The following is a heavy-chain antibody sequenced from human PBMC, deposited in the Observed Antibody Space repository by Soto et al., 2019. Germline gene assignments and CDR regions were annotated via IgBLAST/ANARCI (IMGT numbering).Heavy chain of an antibody. CDR3: ATRHLDDPYGGPGGY. J-gene: IGHJ4*02. D-gene: IGHD3-10*01. V-gene: IGHV4-39*01. Sequence: TSETLSLTCTVSGVSISSTPYYWAWIRQPPGMGLEWIGSIDYRRSTDYNPSLKGRVTISVDTSQNHFSLEVRSVTAADTAVYYCATRHLDDPYGGPGGYWGQGTLVTVSS. CDR1: GVSISSTPYY. CDR2: IDYRRST.